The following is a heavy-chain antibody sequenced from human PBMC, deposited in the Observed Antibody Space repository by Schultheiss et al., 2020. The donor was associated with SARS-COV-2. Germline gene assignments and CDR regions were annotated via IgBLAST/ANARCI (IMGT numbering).Heavy chain of an antibody. D-gene: IGHD3-3*01. CDR1: GGSISSGAYY. CDR2: IYYSGST. V-gene: IGHV4-39*07. J-gene: IGHJ3*02. Sequence: SETLSLTCTVSGGSISSGAYYWGWIRQPPGKGLEWIGSIYYSGSTNYNPSLKSRVTISVDTSKNQFSLKLSSVTAADTAVYYCAREPYDFYAFDIWGQGTMVTVSS. CDR3: AREPYDFYAFDI.